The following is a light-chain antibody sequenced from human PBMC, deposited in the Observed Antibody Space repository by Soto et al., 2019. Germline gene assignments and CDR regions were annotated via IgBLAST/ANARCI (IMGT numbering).Light chain of an antibody. J-gene: IGKJ1*01. CDR2: KAS. V-gene: IGKV1-5*03. Sequence: DIPMTQSPSTLSASVGDRVTITCRASQSISSWLAWYQQKPGNAPNLLIYKASSLESGVPSRFSGSGSGTEFTLTISSLQPDDFATYYCQQYNSYPETFGQGTKVEIK. CDR1: QSISSW. CDR3: QQYNSYPET.